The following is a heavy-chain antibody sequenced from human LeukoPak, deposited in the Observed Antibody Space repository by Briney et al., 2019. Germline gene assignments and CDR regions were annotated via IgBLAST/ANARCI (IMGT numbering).Heavy chain of an antibody. Sequence: SETLSLTCAAYGGSFSGYYWSWIRQPPGKGLEWIGEINHSGSTNYNPSLKSRVTISVDTSKNQFSLKLSSVTAADTAVYYCARGRPAYCGGDCKRAQGGNFDYWGQGTLVTVSS. CDR3: ARGRPAYCGGDCKRAQGGNFDY. D-gene: IGHD2-21*02. CDR1: GGSFSGYY. CDR2: INHSGST. V-gene: IGHV4-34*01. J-gene: IGHJ4*02.